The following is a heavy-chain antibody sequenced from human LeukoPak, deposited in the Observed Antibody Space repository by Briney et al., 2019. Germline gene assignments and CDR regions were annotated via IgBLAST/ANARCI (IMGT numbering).Heavy chain of an antibody. Sequence: SGTLSLTCAVYGGSFNGHYWTWIRQPPGRGLEWIGESTHSGSTSYNPSLKSRVTISVDTSKNQFSLKLTSLTAADTAVYHCARGQTGAAALDFWGPGTRVTVSS. CDR1: GGSFNGHY. V-gene: IGHV4-34*01. CDR3: ARGQTGAAALDF. CDR2: STHSGST. J-gene: IGHJ4*02. D-gene: IGHD2-2*01.